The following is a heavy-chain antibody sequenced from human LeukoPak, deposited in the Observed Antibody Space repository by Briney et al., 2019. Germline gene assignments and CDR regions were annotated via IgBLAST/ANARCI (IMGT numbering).Heavy chain of an antibody. CDR3: ATGGTYSGSDFDS. V-gene: IGHV4-30-2*01. J-gene: IGHJ4*02. D-gene: IGHD5-12*01. Sequence: SETLSLTCTVSGGSISSGGYFWSWIRQPPGEGLEWIAYMYHSGSTYYNLSLKSRVTISLDRSKNQFSLKLNSVTAADTAVYYCATGGTYSGSDFDSWGQGTLVTVSS. CDR2: MYHSGST. CDR1: GGSISSGGYF.